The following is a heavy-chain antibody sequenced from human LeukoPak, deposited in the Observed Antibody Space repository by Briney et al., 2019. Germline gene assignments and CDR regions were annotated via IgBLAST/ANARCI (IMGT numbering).Heavy chain of an antibody. J-gene: IGHJ4*02. CDR1: GFTFTTYA. CDR3: VKDRLYYYGSGTYFDY. V-gene: IGHV3-64D*06. D-gene: IGHD3-10*01. CDR2: ISANGATT. Sequence: GGSLRLSCSASGFTFTTYAMHWVRQAPGKGLEYVSGISANGATTCYADSVQGRFTISRDNSKNTLYLQMSSLSAEDTALYYCVKDRLYYYGSGTYFDYLGQGTLVTVSS.